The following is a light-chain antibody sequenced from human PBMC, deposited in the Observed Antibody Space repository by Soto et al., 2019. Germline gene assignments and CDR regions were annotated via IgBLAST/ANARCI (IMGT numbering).Light chain of an antibody. V-gene: IGKV3D-15*01. CDR1: QSVSNN. CDR3: QQSFTTPWT. CDR2: GAS. Sequence: EIVLTQSPGTLSLSPGERVTLSCRASQSVSNNLAWYQQKLGQAPRLLIYGASTRATGIPARFSGSGSGTHFTLTINSLQPEDFVTYYCQQSFTTPWTFGQGTKVDIK. J-gene: IGKJ1*01.